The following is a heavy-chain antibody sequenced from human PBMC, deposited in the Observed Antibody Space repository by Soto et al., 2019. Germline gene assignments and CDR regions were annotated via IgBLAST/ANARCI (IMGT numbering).Heavy chain of an antibody. CDR2: IYYSGST. CDR1: GGSIISGDYY. Sequence: SETLSLTCTVSGGSIISGDYYCSWIRQPPGKGLEWIGYIYYSGSTYYNPSLKSRFTISVDTSKNQFSLKLSSVTAADTAMYYCATFNDCLDAWGQGTQVTGSS. D-gene: IGHD2-21*01. CDR3: ATFNDCLDA. V-gene: IGHV4-30-4*01. J-gene: IGHJ5*02.